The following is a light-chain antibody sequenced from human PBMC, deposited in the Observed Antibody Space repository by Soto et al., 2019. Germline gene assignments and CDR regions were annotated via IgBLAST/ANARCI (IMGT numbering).Light chain of an antibody. CDR1: QSVSSSY. CDR2: GAS. Sequence: EIVLTQSPGTLSLSPGERATLSCRASQSVSSSYLAWYQQKPGQAPRLLMYGASSRATGIPDRFSGSGSGTDFTLTISILEPEDFAVYYCQQYGSSPLYTFGQGTNLEIK. CDR3: QQYGSSPLYT. J-gene: IGKJ2*01. V-gene: IGKV3-20*01.